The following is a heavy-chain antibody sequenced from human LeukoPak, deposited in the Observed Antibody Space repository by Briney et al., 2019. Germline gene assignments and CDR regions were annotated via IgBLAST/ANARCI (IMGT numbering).Heavy chain of an antibody. CDR3: AKGRTTRYYFDY. D-gene: IGHD4-11*01. J-gene: IGHJ4*02. V-gene: IGHV3-53*01. CDR2: IYTGGGR. Sequence: PGGSLRLSCAASGFTVSSYYMNWVRQAPGKELEWVSVIYTGGGRYYADSVRGRFTISRDTSKNMVFLQMNSLRVEDTAVYYCAKGRTTRYYFDYWGQGTLVTVSS. CDR1: GFTVSSYY.